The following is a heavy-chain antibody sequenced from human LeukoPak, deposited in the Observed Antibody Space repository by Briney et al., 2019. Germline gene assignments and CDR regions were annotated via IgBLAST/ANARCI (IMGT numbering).Heavy chain of an antibody. J-gene: IGHJ4*02. D-gene: IGHD6-19*01. Sequence: ASVKVSCKASGYTFIGYYMHWVRQAPGQGLEWMGWINPNSGGTNYAQKFQGRVTMTRDTSISTAYMELSRLRSDDTAVYYCARAWRAVAGSFFDYWGQGTLVTVSS. V-gene: IGHV1-2*02. CDR2: INPNSGGT. CDR3: ARAWRAVAGSFFDY. CDR1: GYTFIGYY.